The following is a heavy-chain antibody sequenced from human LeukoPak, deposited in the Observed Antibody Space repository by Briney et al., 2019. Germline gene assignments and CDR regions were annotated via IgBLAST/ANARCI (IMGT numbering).Heavy chain of an antibody. J-gene: IGHJ5*02. Sequence: SETLSLTCTASGGFINNYYWSWIRQPPGKGLEWVGHVYYSGSTNYNSSLGSRLTISADTSKNQISLKLTSVTAADTAVYYCARSSGYYLGWFDPWGQGTLVTVSS. V-gene: IGHV4-59*01. D-gene: IGHD3-22*01. CDR3: ARSSGYYLGWFDP. CDR2: VYYSGST. CDR1: GGFINNYY.